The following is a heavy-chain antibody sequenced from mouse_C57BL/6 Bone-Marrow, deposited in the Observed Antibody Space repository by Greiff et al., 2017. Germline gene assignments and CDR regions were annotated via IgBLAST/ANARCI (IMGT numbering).Heavy chain of an antibody. D-gene: IGHD1-1*01. Sequence: QVQLQQPGTELVKPGASVKLSCKASGYTFTSYWMHWVKQRPGQGLEWIGNINPSNGGTNYNEKFKSKATLSVDKSSSTAYMQLSSLTSEDDAVYYCAREGHYYGSSYLDYWGQGTTLTVSA. CDR3: AREGHYYGSSYLDY. V-gene: IGHV1-53*01. J-gene: IGHJ2*01. CDR1: GYTFTSYW. CDR2: INPSNGGT.